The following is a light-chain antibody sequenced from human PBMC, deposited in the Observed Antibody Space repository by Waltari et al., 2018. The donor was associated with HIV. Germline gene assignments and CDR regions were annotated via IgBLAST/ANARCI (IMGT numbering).Light chain of an antibody. Sequence: DIVLTQSPGPLSLSPGERATLSCRASQSISSDYLAWYQQKPGQAPRLLVYAASSRATGIPDRFSGSGSGTDFALSISRLEAEDSAVYFCQQFGNSPGVYTFGQGTKLEIK. CDR1: QSISSDY. CDR2: AAS. V-gene: IGKV3-20*01. CDR3: QQFGNSPGVYT. J-gene: IGKJ2*01.